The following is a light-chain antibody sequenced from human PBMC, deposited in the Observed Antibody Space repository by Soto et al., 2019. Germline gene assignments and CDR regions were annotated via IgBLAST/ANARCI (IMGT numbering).Light chain of an antibody. V-gene: IGKV3-20*01. CDR3: QQYGGSPWT. J-gene: IGKJ1*01. CDR2: DAS. Sequence: DIVLTQSPGTLSLSPGERATLSCRASQIVTGRYLAWYRQKPGQPPRLLIFDASRRATGIPDRFSGSGSGTDFSLTISRLEPEDFAVYYCQQYGGSPWTFGQGTKVDIK. CDR1: QIVTGRY.